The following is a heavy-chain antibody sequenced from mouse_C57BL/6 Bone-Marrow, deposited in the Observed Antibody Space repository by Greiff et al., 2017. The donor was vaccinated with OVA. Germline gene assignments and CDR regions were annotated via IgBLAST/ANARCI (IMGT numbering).Heavy chain of an antibody. D-gene: IGHD1-1*01. J-gene: IGHJ1*03. CDR1: GYTFTDYY. CDR3: ARYYGDWYFDV. CDR2: INPNNGGT. V-gene: IGHV1-26*01. Sequence: EVQLQQSGPELVKPGASVQISCKASGYTFTDYYMNWVKQSHGKSLEWIGDINPNNGGTSYNQKFKGKATLTVDKSSSTAYMELRSLTSEDSAVYYCARYYGDWYFDVWGTGTTVTVSS.